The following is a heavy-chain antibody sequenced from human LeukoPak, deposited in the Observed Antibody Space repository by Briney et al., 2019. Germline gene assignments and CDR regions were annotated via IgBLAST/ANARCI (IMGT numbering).Heavy chain of an antibody. CDR2: ISYDGSNK. J-gene: IGHJ4*02. CDR3: ATSSQVVPATFFDY. V-gene: IGHV3-30-3*01. CDR1: GFTFSSYA. D-gene: IGHD2-2*01. Sequence: GGSLRLSCAASGFTFSSYAMQWVHQAPGKGLEWVAVISYDGSNKFYADSVKGRFTISRDNSKNTLYLQMNSLRAEDTAVYYCATSSQVVPATFFDYWGQGTLVTVSS.